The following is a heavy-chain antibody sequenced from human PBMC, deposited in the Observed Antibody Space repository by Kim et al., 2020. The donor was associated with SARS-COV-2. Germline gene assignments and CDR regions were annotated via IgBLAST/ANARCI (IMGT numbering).Heavy chain of an antibody. CDR2: INPNSGGT. CDR1: GYTFTGYY. Sequence: ASVKVSCKASGYTFTGYYMHWVRQAPGQGLEWMGRINPNSGGTNYAQKFQGRVTMTRDTSISTAYMELSRLRSDDTAVYYCARGGASDFWSGYSLLEPSSYYYYGMDVWGQGTTVTVSS. V-gene: IGHV1-2*06. D-gene: IGHD3-3*01. CDR3: ARGGASDFWSGYSLLEPSSYYYYGMDV. J-gene: IGHJ6*02.